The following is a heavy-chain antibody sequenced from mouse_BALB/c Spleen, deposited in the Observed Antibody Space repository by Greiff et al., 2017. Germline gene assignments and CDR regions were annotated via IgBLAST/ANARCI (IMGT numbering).Heavy chain of an antibody. Sequence: VQLQQSGTVLARPGASVKMSCKASGYSFTSYWMHWVKQRPGQGLEWIGAIYPGNSDTSYNQKFKGKAKLTAVTSASTAYMELSSLTNEDSAVYYCTRCSIYYYAMDYWGQGTSVTVSS. CDR2: IYPGNSDT. CDR3: TRCSIYYYAMDY. D-gene: IGHD1-1*01. J-gene: IGHJ4*01. V-gene: IGHV1-5*01. CDR1: GYSFTSYW.